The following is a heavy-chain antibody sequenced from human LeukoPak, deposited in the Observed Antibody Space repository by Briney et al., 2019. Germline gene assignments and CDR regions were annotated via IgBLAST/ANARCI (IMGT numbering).Heavy chain of an antibody. Sequence: SETLSLTCTVSGGSISSSTYYWSWIRQPPGKGLEWIGYIYYSGSTYYNPSLKSRVTISVDTSKNQFSLKLSSVTAADTAVYYCARADVITIWFDPWGQGTLVTVSS. CDR1: GGSISSSTYY. D-gene: IGHD3-3*01. CDR2: IYYSGST. V-gene: IGHV4-30-4*01. CDR3: ARADVITIWFDP. J-gene: IGHJ5*02.